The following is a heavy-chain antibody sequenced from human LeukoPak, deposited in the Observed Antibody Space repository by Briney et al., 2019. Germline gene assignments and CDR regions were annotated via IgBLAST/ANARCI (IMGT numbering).Heavy chain of an antibody. CDR2: ISSSGTAQ. Sequence: GGSLRLSCAASGFTFSDYYMSWIRQAPGKGLEWVSYISSSGTAQDYADSVKGRFTSSRDNAKNSLFLQMNSLRDEDTAVYYCARGVLGGAIDYWGQGTLVTVSS. CDR1: GFTFSDYY. J-gene: IGHJ4*02. CDR3: ARGVLGGAIDY. D-gene: IGHD3-16*01. V-gene: IGHV3-11*04.